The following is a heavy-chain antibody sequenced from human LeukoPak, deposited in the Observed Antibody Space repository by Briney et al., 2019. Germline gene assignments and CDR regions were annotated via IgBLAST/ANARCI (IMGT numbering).Heavy chain of an antibody. Sequence: PSETLSLTCSVSGGPISSYYWSWIRQPAGKGLEWIGRIYTSGSTNYNPSLKSRVTMSVDTSKNQFSLKLSSVTAADTAVYYCARDHLAAAGLEWLLSWFDPWGQGTLVTVSS. V-gene: IGHV4-4*07. J-gene: IGHJ5*02. CDR2: IYTSGST. CDR1: GGPISSYY. D-gene: IGHD3-3*01. CDR3: ARDHLAAAGLEWLLSWFDP.